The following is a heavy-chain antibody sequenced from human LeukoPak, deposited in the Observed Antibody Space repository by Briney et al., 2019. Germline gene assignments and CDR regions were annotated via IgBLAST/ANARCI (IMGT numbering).Heavy chain of an antibody. Sequence: PGRSLRLSCAASGFTFDDYAMHWVRQAPGKGLEWVSGISWNSGSIGYADSVKGRFTISRDNAKNSLYLQMNSLRAEDTALYYCAKDINDYGDYGTNAFDIWGQGTMVTVSS. CDR2: ISWNSGSI. D-gene: IGHD4-17*01. CDR3: AKDINDYGDYGTNAFDI. V-gene: IGHV3-9*01. J-gene: IGHJ3*02. CDR1: GFTFDDYA.